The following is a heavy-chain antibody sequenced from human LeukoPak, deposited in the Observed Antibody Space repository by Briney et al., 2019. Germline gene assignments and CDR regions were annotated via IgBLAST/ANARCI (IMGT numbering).Heavy chain of an antibody. CDR2: IYSGGST. V-gene: IGHV3-66*01. J-gene: IGHJ4*02. CDR3: ASLASSSWYRGLFY. Sequence: GGSLRPSCAASGFTVSSNYMSWVRQAPGKGLEGVSVIYSGGSTYYADSVKGRFTNSRDNSKNTLYFQMNSLRGEDTAVYYCASLASSSWYRGLFYWGQGTLVTVSS. D-gene: IGHD6-13*01. CDR1: GFTVSSNY.